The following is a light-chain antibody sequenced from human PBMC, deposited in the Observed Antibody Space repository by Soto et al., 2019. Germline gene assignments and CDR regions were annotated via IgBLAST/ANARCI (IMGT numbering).Light chain of an antibody. V-gene: IGKV3-15*01. Sequence: EIVMTQSQATLSVSPGEGATLSCSSSQSVSSNLAWYQQKPGQAPRLLIYGASTRATGIPARFSGSGSGTEFTLTISSLQSEDFAVYYCQQYNNWPPITFGQGTRLEIK. J-gene: IGKJ5*01. CDR1: QSVSSN. CDR2: GAS. CDR3: QQYNNWPPIT.